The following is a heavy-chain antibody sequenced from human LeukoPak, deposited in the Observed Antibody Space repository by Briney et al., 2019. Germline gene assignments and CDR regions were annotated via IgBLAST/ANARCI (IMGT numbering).Heavy chain of an antibody. V-gene: IGHV1-8*01. Sequence: ASVKVSCKASGYTFTSYDINWVRQATGQGLEWMGWMNPNSGNTGYAQKFQGRVTMTRNTSISTAYMELSSLRSEDTAVYYCAREAYYGSGSYGRPLHYWGQGTLVTVSS. CDR3: AREAYYGSGSYGRPLHY. CDR1: GYTFTSYD. CDR2: MNPNSGNT. J-gene: IGHJ4*02. D-gene: IGHD3-10*01.